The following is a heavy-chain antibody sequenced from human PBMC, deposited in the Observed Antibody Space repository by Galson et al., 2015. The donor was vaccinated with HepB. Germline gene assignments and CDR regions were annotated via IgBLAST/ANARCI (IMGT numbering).Heavy chain of an antibody. CDR1: GFTFSSYA. J-gene: IGHJ4*02. CDR3: AKDPIAVAGRVGGYYFDY. V-gene: IGHV3-23*01. CDR2: ISGSGGST. Sequence: SLRLSCAASGFTFSSYAMSWVRQAPGKGLEWVSAISGSGGSTYYADSVKGRFTISRDNSKNTLYLQMNSLRAEDTAVYYCAKDPIAVAGRVGGYYFDYWGQGTLVTVSS. D-gene: IGHD6-19*01.